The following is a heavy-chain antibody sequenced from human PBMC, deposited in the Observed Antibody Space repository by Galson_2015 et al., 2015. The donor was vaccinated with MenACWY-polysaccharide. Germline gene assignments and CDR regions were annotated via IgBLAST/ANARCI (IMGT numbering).Heavy chain of an antibody. V-gene: IGHV3-33*05. Sequence: SLRLCCAASESRVSHSGLHWVRQAPGKGLEWVALIQYDGSKIENADSVKGRFTIYRDNSKNPLFLEMNSVGAEDTAVYYCAREGSRIVFHAFDTWGQGTMVTVSS. J-gene: IGHJ3*02. CDR2: IQYDGSKI. CDR3: AREGSRIVFHAFDT. CDR1: ESRVSHSG. D-gene: IGHD6-13*01.